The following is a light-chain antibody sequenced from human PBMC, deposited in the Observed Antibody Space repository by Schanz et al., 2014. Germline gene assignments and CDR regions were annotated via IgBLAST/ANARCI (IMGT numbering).Light chain of an antibody. J-gene: IGKJ4*01. CDR3: QQYDSHLT. CDR2: AAS. Sequence: DIQMTQSPSSLSASVGDRVTITCRASRSITTWLAWYQQKPGKAPKVLIYAASSLQSGVPSRFSGSGSGTDFTLTISGLQPDDLGTYYCQQYDSHLTFGGGTKVEIK. CDR1: RSITTW. V-gene: IGKV1-5*01.